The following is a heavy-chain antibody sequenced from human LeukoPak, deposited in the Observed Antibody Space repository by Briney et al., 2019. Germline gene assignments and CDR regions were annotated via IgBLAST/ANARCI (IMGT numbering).Heavy chain of an antibody. CDR2: IYPGDSDT. CDR3: ARHNGVARSYYYYYGMDV. CDR1: GYSFTSYW. D-gene: IGHD5-12*01. J-gene: IGHJ6*02. V-gene: IGHV5-51*01. Sequence: GESLKTSCKGSGYSFTSYWIGWVRQMPGKGLEWMGIIYPGDSDTRYSPSFQGQVTISADKSISTAYLQWSSLKASDTAMYYCARHNGVARSYYYYYGMDVWGQGTTVTVSS.